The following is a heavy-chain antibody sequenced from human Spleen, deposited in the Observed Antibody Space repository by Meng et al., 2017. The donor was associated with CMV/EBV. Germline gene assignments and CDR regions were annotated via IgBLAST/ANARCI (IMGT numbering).Heavy chain of an antibody. CDR2: IYYSGST. D-gene: IGHD6-6*01. V-gene: IGHV4-59*01. CDR3: ASLRYSSSSFQH. J-gene: IGHJ1*01. CDR1: GGSNSRYY. Sequence: LTCTVSGGSNSRYYWSWIRQPPGKGLEWSGYIYYSGSTNYNPSLKSRVTISVDTSKNQFSLKLSSVTAADTAVYYCASLRYSSSSFQHWGQGTLVTVSS.